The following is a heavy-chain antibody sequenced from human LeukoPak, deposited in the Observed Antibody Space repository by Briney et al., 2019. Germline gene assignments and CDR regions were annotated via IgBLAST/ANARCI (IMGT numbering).Heavy chain of an antibody. CDR1: GFTFSSYS. CDR3: SAGTSTASDS. CDR2: ISSGSTYI. D-gene: IGHD2-2*01. V-gene: IGHV3-21*01. J-gene: IGHJ4*02. Sequence: PGGSLRLSCAASGFTFSSYSMNWVRQAPGKGLEWVSSISSGSTYIYYADSVKGRFTISRDNAKNSLYLQMTSLRVEDTAVYYCSAGTSTASDSWGQGTLVTVSS.